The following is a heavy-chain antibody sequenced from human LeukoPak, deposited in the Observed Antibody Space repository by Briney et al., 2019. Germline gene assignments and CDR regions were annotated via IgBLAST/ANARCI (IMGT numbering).Heavy chain of an antibody. CDR3: ARHEFLEAMIVVVKGFDY. CDR2: IDPSDSYT. V-gene: IGHV5-10-1*01. Sequence: GESLKISRKGSGYSFTSYWISWVRQMPGKGLEWMGRIDPSDSYTNYSPSFQGHVTISADKSISTAYLQWSSLKASDTAMYYCARHEFLEAMIVVVKGFDYWGQGTLVTVSS. J-gene: IGHJ4*02. CDR1: GYSFTSYW. D-gene: IGHD3-22*01.